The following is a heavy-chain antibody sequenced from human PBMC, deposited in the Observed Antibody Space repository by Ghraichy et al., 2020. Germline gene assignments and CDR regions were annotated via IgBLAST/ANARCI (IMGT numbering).Heavy chain of an antibody. D-gene: IGHD3-10*01. J-gene: IGHJ6*02. CDR3: ARALRFGELGLYYYYGMDV. V-gene: IGHV3-21*01. CDR1: GFTFSSYS. Sequence: LSLTCAASGFTFSSYSMNWVRQAPGKGLEWVSSISSSSSYIYYADSVKGRFTISRDNAKNSLYLQMNSLRAEDTAVYYCARALRFGELGLYYYYGMDVWGQGTTVTVSS. CDR2: ISSSSSYI.